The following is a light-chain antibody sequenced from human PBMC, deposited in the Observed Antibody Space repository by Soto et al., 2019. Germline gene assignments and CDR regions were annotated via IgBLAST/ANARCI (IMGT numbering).Light chain of an antibody. V-gene: IGKV3D-15*01. CDR2: DAS. CDR1: QSVSTY. J-gene: IGKJ1*01. Sequence: EIVMTQSPATLSVSPGERATLSCRASQSVSTYLAWYQQRPGQAPRLLIYDASYRATDIPPRFSGSGSGTDFTLTISSLQSEDFAVYYCQQYNNWPPTWTFGQGTKVDIK. CDR3: QQYNNWPPTWT.